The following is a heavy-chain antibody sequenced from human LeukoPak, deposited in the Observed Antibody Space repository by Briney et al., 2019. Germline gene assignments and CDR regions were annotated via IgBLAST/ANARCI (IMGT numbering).Heavy chain of an antibody. D-gene: IGHD6-6*01. CDR3: ARWSGSVTARNYYYYMDV. Sequence: TSETLSLTCTVSGGSVRRGNYYWTWIRQPAGSGLEWIGRIYTSGTTDYNPSLRTRVTISVDASRNQFSLNLSSVTAADTAVYYCARWSGSVTARNYYYYMDVWGEGTTVTVSS. CDR2: IYTSGTT. J-gene: IGHJ6*03. V-gene: IGHV4-61*02. CDR1: GGSVRRGNYY.